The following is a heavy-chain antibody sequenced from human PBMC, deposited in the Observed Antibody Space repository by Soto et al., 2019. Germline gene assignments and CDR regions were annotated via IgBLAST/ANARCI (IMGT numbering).Heavy chain of an antibody. CDR3: ARDSMTTVMS. D-gene: IGHD4-17*01. Sequence: QVQLQQWGAGLLKPSETLSLTCAVYGGSFSGYYWSWIRQPPGKGLEWIGEINHSGSTNYNPSLKFLVTISVDTSKNQFSLKLRSVTAADTAVYYCARDSMTTVMSWVQGTLVTVSS. CDR1: GGSFSGYY. J-gene: IGHJ4*02. CDR2: INHSGST. V-gene: IGHV4-34*01.